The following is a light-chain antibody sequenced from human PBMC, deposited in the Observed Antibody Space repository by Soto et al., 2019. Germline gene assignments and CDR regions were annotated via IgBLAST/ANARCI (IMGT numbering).Light chain of an antibody. J-gene: IGKJ4*01. CDR1: QSVSSN. V-gene: IGKV3-15*01. CDR3: QQYDNWVT. Sequence: EIVMTQSPATPSVSPGEKATLSCRASQSVSSNLAWYQQRPGQAPRLLIYTASTRATGIPARFSGSGSGTEFTLTISSLQSEDFAVYYCQQYDNWVTFGGGTKVDIK. CDR2: TAS.